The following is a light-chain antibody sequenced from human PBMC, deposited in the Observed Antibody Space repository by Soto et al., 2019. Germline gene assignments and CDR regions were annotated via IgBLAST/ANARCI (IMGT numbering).Light chain of an antibody. CDR2: GAS. CDR3: QQYNDWPPIT. Sequence: EVVMTQSPATLSLSPGERATLSSRASQSVSSDLAWYQQKPGQAPRLLIYGASTRATDIPARFSGGGAGTEFTLTISSLQSEDFAIYYCQQYNDWPPITFGPGTRVDFQ. V-gene: IGKV3-15*01. CDR1: QSVSSD. J-gene: IGKJ3*01.